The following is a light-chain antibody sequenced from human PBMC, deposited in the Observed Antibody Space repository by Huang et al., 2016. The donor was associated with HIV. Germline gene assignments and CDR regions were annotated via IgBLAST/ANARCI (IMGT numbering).Light chain of an antibody. CDR3: QQYDNWPLT. J-gene: IGKJ4*01. Sequence: ERVMTQSPATVSLSPGERATLSCRASLSVSTNLAWYQQRHGQAPRLRIYGASTRATGIPARFSGGGSGAEFTLTISSLQSEDFAVYYCQQYDNWPLTFGGGTKVQIK. CDR2: GAS. V-gene: IGKV3-15*01. CDR1: LSVSTN.